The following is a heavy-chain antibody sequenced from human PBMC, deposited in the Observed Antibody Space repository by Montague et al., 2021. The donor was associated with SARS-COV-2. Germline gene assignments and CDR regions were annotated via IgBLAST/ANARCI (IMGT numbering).Heavy chain of an antibody. CDR1: GFNFNNKW. CDR2: IRYDGLGK. CDR3: TTHLDWAFDY. J-gene: IGHJ4*02. V-gene: IGHV3-7*03. Sequence: SLRLSCAASGFNFNNKWMTWVRQTPGKGLEWVANIRYDGLGKTYLDSVKGRFAISRDNARNSLYLQMDSVRAEDTALYYCTTHLDWAFDYWGQGALVTVSS. D-gene: IGHD3-9*01.